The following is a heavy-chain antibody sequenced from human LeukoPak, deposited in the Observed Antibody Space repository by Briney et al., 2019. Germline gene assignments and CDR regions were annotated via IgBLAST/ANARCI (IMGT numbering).Heavy chain of an antibody. D-gene: IGHD1-26*01. CDR3: TRGSLSGSSRDY. Sequence: ASVRVSCKASGYTFTAYDINWVRQATGQGLEWMGWMNPDTGDTGYAQRFQGRVIMTRNTSIDTAYMELSGLSSEDTAVYYCTRGSLSGSSRDYWGQGAPVTVSS. CDR1: GYTFTAYD. V-gene: IGHV1-8*01. CDR2: MNPDTGDT. J-gene: IGHJ4*02.